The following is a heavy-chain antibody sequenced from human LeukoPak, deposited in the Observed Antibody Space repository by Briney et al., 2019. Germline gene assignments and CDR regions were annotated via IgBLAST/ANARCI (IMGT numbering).Heavy chain of an antibody. CDR3: ARDEGLTGDFVFYY. V-gene: IGHV3-7*01. D-gene: IGHD7-27*01. J-gene: IGHJ4*02. Sequence: GGSLRLSCAASGFIFSTYGMHWVRQAPGKGLEWVANIKQDGSEKYYVDSVKGRFTISRDNAKNSLYLQMNSLRAEDTAVYYCARDEGLTGDFVFYYWGQGTLVTVSS. CDR2: IKQDGSEK. CDR1: GFIFSTYG.